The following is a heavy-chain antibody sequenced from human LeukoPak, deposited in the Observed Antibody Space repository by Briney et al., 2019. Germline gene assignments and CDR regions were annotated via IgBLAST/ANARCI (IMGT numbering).Heavy chain of an antibody. D-gene: IGHD5-12*01. Sequence: SETLSLTCAVYGGSFSGYYWSWIRQPPGKGLEWIGEINHSGSTNYNPSLKSRVTISVDTSKNQFSLKLSSVTAADTAVYYCARSTVATNLYFDYWGQGTLVTVSS. V-gene: IGHV4-34*01. CDR1: GGSFSGYY. CDR3: ARSTVATNLYFDY. CDR2: INHSGST. J-gene: IGHJ4*02.